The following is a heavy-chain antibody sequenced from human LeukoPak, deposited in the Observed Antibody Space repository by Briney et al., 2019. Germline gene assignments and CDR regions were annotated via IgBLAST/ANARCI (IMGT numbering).Heavy chain of an antibody. CDR1: GFTFSGSA. CDR2: IRSKANSYAT. V-gene: IGHV3-73*01. Sequence: GGSLRLSCAASGFTFSGSAMHWVRQASGKGLEWVGRIRSKANSYATAYAASVKGRFTISRDDSKNTAYLQMNSLKTEDTAVYYCTRPGGGGPQGDYWGQGTLVTVSS. J-gene: IGHJ4*02. CDR3: TRPGGGGPQGDY. D-gene: IGHD3-16*01.